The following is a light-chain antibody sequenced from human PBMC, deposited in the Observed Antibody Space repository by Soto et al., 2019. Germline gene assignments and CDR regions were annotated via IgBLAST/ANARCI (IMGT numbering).Light chain of an antibody. CDR2: AAS. V-gene: IGKV1-27*01. Sequence: EIQMTQSPASLSASMGDRVTITCRASQGISNYLAWYQQRPGKVPKLLIYAASTLQSGVPSRFSGSRSGIDFTLTISSLQPEDVATYYCHKYNTAPHTFGGGTKLEIK. CDR1: QGISNY. CDR3: HKYNTAPHT. J-gene: IGKJ4*01.